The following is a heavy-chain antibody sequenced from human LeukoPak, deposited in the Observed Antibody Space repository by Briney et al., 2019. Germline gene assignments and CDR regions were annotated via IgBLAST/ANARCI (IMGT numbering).Heavy chain of an antibody. D-gene: IGHD5-18*01. CDR2: ISAYNGNT. CDR3: ARGIQLCPVCYHYYMDV. Sequence: ASVKVSCKASGYTFTSYGISWVRQAPGQGLEWMGWISAYNGNTNYAQKLQGRVTMTTDTSTSTAYMELRSLRSDDTAVYYCARGIQLCPVCYHYYMDVWGKGTTVTVSS. V-gene: IGHV1-18*01. CDR1: GYTFTSYG. J-gene: IGHJ6*03.